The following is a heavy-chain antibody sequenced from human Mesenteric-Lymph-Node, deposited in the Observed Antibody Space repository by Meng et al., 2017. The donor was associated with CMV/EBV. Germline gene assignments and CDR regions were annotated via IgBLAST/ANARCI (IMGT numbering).Heavy chain of an antibody. J-gene: IGHJ6*02. V-gene: IGHV3-48*03. CDR3: ARGYVFLYDYGMDV. CDR2: ISSSATTI. Sequence: GESLKISCEASGFSFSNYEMNWVRQAPGKGLEWAAYISSSATTIYYADSVRGRFTISRDSAKNSLFLQMNNLRAEDTAVYYCARGYVFLYDYGMDVWGRGTTVTVSS. D-gene: IGHD2-15*01. CDR1: GFSFSNYE.